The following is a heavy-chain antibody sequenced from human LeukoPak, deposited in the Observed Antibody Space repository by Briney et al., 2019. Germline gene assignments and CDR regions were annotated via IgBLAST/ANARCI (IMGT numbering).Heavy chain of an antibody. V-gene: IGHV4-31*03. CDR3: ARGHGFCSSTSCYEFDY. Sequence: SQTLSLTRTVSGDSISTGGYYWYWIRQHPGKGLEWIGYVYYSGSTYYNPSFRSRVTMSVDTSKNQFSLKLSSLTAADTAVYYCARGHGFCSSTSCYEFDYWGQGTLVTVSS. CDR2: VYYSGST. J-gene: IGHJ4*02. CDR1: GDSISTGGYY. D-gene: IGHD2-2*01.